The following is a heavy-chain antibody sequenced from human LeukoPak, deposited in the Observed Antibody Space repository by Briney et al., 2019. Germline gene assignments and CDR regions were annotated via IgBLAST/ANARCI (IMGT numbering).Heavy chain of an antibody. CDR2: INPFNGDT. J-gene: IGHJ5*02. V-gene: IGHV1-18*01. CDR3: ARGSTFGGVIGRRQIPPQKYFDP. CDR1: DHTFTNYG. D-gene: IGHD3-16*02. Sequence: ASVKVSCKTSDHTFTNYGISWVRQAPGQGLEWMGWINPFNGDTKYAQTFQGRVTLTTDTSTSTAYMELRSLRSDDTAVYYCARGSTFGGVIGRRQIPPQKYFDPWGQGTLVSVSS.